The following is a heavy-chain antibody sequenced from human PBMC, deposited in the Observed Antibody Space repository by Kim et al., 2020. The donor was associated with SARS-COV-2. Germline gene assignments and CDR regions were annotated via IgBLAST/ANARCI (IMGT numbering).Heavy chain of an antibody. V-gene: IGHV3-53*01. CDR2: IYSGGST. D-gene: IGHD3-10*01. Sequence: GGSLRLSCAASGFTVSSNYMSWVRQAPGKGLEWVSVIYSGGSTYYADSVKGRITISRDNSKNTLYLQMNSLGAEDTAVYYCAREVREGSGCYYTYYYGMDVWGRETTDTLSS. CDR3: AREVREGSGCYYTYYYGMDV. CDR1: GFTVSSNY. J-gene: IGHJ6*02.